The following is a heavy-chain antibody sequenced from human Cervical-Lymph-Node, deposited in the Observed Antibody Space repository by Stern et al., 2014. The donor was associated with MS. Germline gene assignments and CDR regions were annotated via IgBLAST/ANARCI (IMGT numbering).Heavy chain of an antibody. Sequence: EVQMMDSEGGLVKPGRSLRLSCVATGFNFDGYAMHSLPQSTGVVLEWVSGIAANSSKIDYADSVEGRFTISRDNAKKSLYLQMNSLRVEDTALYYCSRDGSDLWGQGTLVTVSA. CDR3: SRDGSDL. V-gene: IGHV3-9*01. J-gene: IGHJ5*02. CDR1: GFNFDGYA. CDR2: IAANSSKI.